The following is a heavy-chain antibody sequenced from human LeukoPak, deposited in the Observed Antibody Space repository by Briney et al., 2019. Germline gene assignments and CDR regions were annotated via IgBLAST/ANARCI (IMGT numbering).Heavy chain of an antibody. D-gene: IGHD1-26*01. CDR3: ARSGRRWWELHYYYYYYGMDV. CDR2: ISYGGSNK. J-gene: IGHJ6*02. V-gene: IGHV3-30*04. Sequence: PGRSLRLSCAASGFTFSSCAMHWVRQAPGKGLEWVAVISYGGSNKYYADSVKGRFTISRDNSKNTLYLQMNSLRAEDTAVYYCARSGRRWWELHYYYYYYGMDVWGQGTTITVSS. CDR1: GFTFSSCA.